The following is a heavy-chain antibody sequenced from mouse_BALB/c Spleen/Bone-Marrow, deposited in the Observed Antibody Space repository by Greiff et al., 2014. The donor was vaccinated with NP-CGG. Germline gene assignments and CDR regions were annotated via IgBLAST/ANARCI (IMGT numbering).Heavy chain of an antibody. J-gene: IGHJ4*01. CDR1: GYAFSNYG. CDR2: IYPGDGDT. D-gene: IGHD2-4*01. V-gene: IGHV1-80*01. CDR3: ASVYDYGRDYAMDY. Sequence: VQLQQSGAELVRPGSSVKISCKASGYAFSNYGMNWVKQRPGQGLEWIGQIYPGDGDTNYNGKFKGRVTLTADKSSSTAYMQLSSLTSEDSAVYFCASVYDYGRDYAMDYWGQGTSVTVSS.